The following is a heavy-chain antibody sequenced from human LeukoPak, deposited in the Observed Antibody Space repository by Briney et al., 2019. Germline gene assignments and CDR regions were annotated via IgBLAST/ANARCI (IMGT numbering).Heavy chain of an antibody. CDR2: ISAYNGNT. D-gene: IGHD3-22*01. CDR3: ARGGWLEVVITNFDY. CDR1: GGTFTSYG. J-gene: IGHJ4*02. Sequence: ASVKVSCKASGGTFTSYGISWVRQAPGQGLEWMGWISAYNGNTNYAQKLQGRVTMTTDTSTSTAYMELRSLRSDDTAVYYCARGGWLEVVITNFDYWGQGTLVTVSS. V-gene: IGHV1-18*01.